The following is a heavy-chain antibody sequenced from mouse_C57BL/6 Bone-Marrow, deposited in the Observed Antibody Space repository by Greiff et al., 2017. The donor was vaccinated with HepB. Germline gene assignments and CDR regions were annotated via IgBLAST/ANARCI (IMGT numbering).Heavy chain of an antibody. V-gene: IGHV5-17*01. Sequence: EVKLQESGGGLVKPGGSLKLSCAASGFTFSDYGMHWVRQAPEKGLEWVAYISSGSSTIYYADTVKGRFTISRDNAKNTLFLQMTSRRSEDTAMYYCARPDYGLFAYWGQGTLVTVSA. J-gene: IGHJ3*01. CDR2: ISSGSSTI. CDR1: GFTFSDYG. D-gene: IGHD1-1*02. CDR3: ARPDYGLFAY.